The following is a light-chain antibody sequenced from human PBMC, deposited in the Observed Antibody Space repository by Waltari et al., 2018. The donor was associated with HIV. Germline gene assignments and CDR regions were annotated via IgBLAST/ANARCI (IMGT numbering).Light chain of an antibody. Sequence: DIVMSQSPESLAVALGERATIDCKSSQSGVYKSHNRNYLAWYQQKAGQPPKLLFSWASARDSGVPDRFRGSGSGTDFTLTIRSLQAEDVAVYYCQQYSTFPWTFGQGTKVEIK. CDR1: QSGVYKSHNRNY. CDR2: WAS. V-gene: IGKV4-1*01. J-gene: IGKJ1*01. CDR3: QQYSTFPWT.